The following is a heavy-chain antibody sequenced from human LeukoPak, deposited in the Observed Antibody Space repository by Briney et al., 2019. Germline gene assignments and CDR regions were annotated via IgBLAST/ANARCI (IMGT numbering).Heavy chain of an antibody. J-gene: IGHJ3*02. CDR3: ARAYCSGGSCYSEADAFDI. Sequence: GGSLRLSCAASGFTFSSYSMNWVRQAPGKGLERVSSISSSSSYIYYADSVKGRFTISRDNAKNSLYLQMNSLRAEDTAVYYCARAYCSGGSCYSEADAFDIWGQGTMVTVSS. CDR1: GFTFSSYS. CDR2: ISSSSSYI. D-gene: IGHD2-15*01. V-gene: IGHV3-21*01.